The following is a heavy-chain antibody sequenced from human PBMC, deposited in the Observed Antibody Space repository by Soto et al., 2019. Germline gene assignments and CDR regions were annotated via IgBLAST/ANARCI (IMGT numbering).Heavy chain of an antibody. V-gene: IGHV4-59*08. CDR3: ARLTPRVSSRWYPAWYFDL. J-gene: IGHJ2*01. CDR2: TYYSGST. D-gene: IGHD6-13*01. Sequence: QVQLQESGPGLVKPSETLSLTCTVYGCSISSYYWSWIRQPPGKGLEWVGYTYYSGSTTYNPSLNRRVTISGDTSTHHFSLKLNSVTAADTAVYYWARLTPRVSSRWYPAWYFDLWGRGTLVTV. CDR1: GCSISSYY.